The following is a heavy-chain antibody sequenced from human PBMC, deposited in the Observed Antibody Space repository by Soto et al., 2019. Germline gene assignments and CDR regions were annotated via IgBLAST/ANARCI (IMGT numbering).Heavy chain of an antibody. Sequence: QVQLVQSGAEVKKPGASVKVSCKASGYTFTSYGISWVRQAPGQGLEWMGWISAYNGNINYAPELPGRVTMTAATSTSKAYMELRGLRSDDTAVYYCARDSPPPREWGQGTLVTVSS. J-gene: IGHJ4*02. V-gene: IGHV1-18*01. CDR1: GYTFTSYG. CDR2: ISAYNGNI. CDR3: ARDSPPPRE.